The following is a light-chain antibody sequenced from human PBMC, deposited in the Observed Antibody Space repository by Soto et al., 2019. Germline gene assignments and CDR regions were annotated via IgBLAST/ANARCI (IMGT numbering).Light chain of an antibody. CDR1: QDISRY. CDR3: QQLYSYSS. CDR2: AAS. V-gene: IGKV1-9*01. Sequence: DIQLTQSPSFVSASVGERVTITCRASQDISRYLAWYQQKPGEAPKLLISAASTLHSGVPSRFRGSGSATEFTLTVSYLLPEDFATYYCQQLYSYSSFGQGTRLESK. J-gene: IGKJ5*01.